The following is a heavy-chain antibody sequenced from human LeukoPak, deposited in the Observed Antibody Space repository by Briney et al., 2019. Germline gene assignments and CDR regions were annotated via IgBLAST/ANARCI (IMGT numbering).Heavy chain of an antibody. CDR1: GFTSSSYG. J-gene: IGHJ4*02. V-gene: IGHV3-30*18. CDR2: ISYDGSNK. Sequence: GRSLRLSCAASGFTSSSYGMHWVRQAPGKGLEWVAVISYDGSNKYYADSVKGRFTISRDNSKNTLYLQMNSLRAEDTAVYYCAKPDFDWLLSPFDYWGQGTLVTVSS. CDR3: AKPDFDWLLSPFDY. D-gene: IGHD3-9*01.